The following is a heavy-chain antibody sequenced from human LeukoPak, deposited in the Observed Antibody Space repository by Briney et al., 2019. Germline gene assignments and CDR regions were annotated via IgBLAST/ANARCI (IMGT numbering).Heavy chain of an antibody. Sequence: SETLSLTCTVSGGSISSYYWSWIRQPPGKGLEWIGYIYTSGSTNYNPSLKSRVTISVDTSKNQFSLKLSSVTAADTAVYYCARLVVVPAAIWAVGFDPWGQGTLVTVSS. CDR3: ARLVVVPAAIWAVGFDP. CDR1: GGSISSYY. D-gene: IGHD2-2*01. J-gene: IGHJ5*02. CDR2: IYTSGST. V-gene: IGHV4-4*09.